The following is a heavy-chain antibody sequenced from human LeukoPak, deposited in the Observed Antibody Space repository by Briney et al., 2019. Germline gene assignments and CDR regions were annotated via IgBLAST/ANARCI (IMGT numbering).Heavy chain of an antibody. J-gene: IGHJ4*02. CDR1: GFTFSSYS. CDR2: ISSSSSYI. Sequence: PGGSLRLSCAASGFTFSSYSMNWVRQAPGKGLEWVSSISSSSSYIYYADSVKGRFTISRDNAKNSLYLQMNSLRAEDTAVYYCARDLAEKGMWYSSGCVNYWGQGTLVTVSS. CDR3: ARDLAEKGMWYSSGCVNY. D-gene: IGHD6-19*01. V-gene: IGHV3-21*01.